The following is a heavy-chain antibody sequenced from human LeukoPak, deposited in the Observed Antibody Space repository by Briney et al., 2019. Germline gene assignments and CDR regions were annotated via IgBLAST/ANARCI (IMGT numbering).Heavy chain of an antibody. Sequence: GGSLRLSCATSGFIFSHFGMHWVRQAPGKGLEWVAAIQSDGSQEYFADSVKGRSTISRDKSKSTMYLQIDSLRAEDTAVYYCARDSCLIKTCLDYWGQGALVTVSS. V-gene: IGHV3-33*01. D-gene: IGHD3-10*01. CDR3: ARDSCLIKTCLDY. CDR2: IQSDGSQE. J-gene: IGHJ4*02. CDR1: GFIFSHFG.